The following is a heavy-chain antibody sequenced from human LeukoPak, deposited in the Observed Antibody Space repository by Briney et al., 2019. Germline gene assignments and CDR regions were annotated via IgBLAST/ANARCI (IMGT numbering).Heavy chain of an antibody. V-gene: IGHV5-51*01. CDR2: IHPGDSET. J-gene: IGHJ4*02. Sequence: GESLSISCKGSGYSLTNSWIGWVRQMPGKGLEWMGIIHPGDSETRYSPPFQGQVSISVDKSISTAYLQWSSLKAPDTAMYYCARQSRLSAGYYIIDYWGQGTLVTVSS. D-gene: IGHD1-26*01. CDR1: GYSLTNSW. CDR3: ARQSRLSAGYYIIDY.